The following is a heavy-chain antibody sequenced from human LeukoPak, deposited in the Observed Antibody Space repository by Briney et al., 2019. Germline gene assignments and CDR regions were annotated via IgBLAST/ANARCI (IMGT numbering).Heavy chain of an antibody. J-gene: IGHJ4*02. V-gene: IGHV3-30-3*01. CDR2: ISYDGSNK. D-gene: IGHD1-26*01. CDR3: ARDVGDY. Sequence: PGGSLRLSCAASGFTFSSYAMHWVRQAPGKGLEWVAVISYDGSNKYYADSVKGRFTISGDNSKNTLYLQMNSLRAEDTAVYYCARDVGDYWGQGTLVTVSS. CDR1: GFTFSSYA.